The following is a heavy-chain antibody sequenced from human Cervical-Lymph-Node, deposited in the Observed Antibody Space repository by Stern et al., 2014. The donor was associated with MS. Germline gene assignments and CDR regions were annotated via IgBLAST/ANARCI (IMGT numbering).Heavy chain of an antibody. CDR2: ISSDGRDK. CDR1: GFVFRRYA. V-gene: IGHV3-30*04. CDR3: AKGGSGSYLD. D-gene: IGHD1-26*01. Sequence: VQLVESGGGVVQPGRSLRLSCAASGFVFRRYALHWVRQAPGKGLEWVALISSDGRDKDYTDSVKGRFTVSRDNSNNTVDLEMNSLRLEDTAVYYCAKGGSGSYLDWGQGSLVTVSS. J-gene: IGHJ4*02.